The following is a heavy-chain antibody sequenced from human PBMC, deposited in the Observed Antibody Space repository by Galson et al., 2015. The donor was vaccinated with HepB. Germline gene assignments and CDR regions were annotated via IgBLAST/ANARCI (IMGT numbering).Heavy chain of an antibody. J-gene: IGHJ6*02. CDR2: INPNSGGT. V-gene: IGHV1-2*02. D-gene: IGHD2-2*01. CDR3: ARDLTVLPASLASFHYYYYAMDV. CDR1: GYTFTGYY. Sequence: SVKVSCKASGYTFTGYYIHWVRQAPGQGLEWMGWINPNSGGTNYAQKFKGRVTMTRDTSITTAYMDLNSLRSDDTAFYYCARDLTVLPASLASFHYYYYAMDVWGQGTPVTVSS.